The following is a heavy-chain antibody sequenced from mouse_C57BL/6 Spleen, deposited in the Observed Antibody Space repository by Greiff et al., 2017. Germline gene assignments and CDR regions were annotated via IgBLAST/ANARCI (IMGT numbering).Heavy chain of an antibody. Sequence: EVQLQQSGPELVKPGASVKISCKASGYTFTDYYMNWVKQSHGKSLEWIGDINPNNGGTSYNQKLKGKATLTVDKSSSTAYMELRSLTSEDSAVYYCASGVTTVVAPDYWGQGTTLTVSS. CDR2: INPNNGGT. J-gene: IGHJ2*01. D-gene: IGHD1-1*01. CDR1: GYTFTDYY. CDR3: ASGVTTVVAPDY. V-gene: IGHV1-26*01.